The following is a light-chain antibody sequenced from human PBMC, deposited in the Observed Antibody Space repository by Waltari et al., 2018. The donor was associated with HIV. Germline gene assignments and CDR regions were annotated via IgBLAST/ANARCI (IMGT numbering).Light chain of an antibody. CDR3: SSYAGSNTLL. J-gene: IGLJ2*01. Sequence: QSALTQPPSASGSPGQSVTISCTGTTKDVGLYNYDSWYQQNPGEAPKLIIFEVSKRPSGVPGRFSGSNAGNTASLTVSGLQSEGEADYFCSSYAGSNTLLFGGGTKLTVL. V-gene: IGLV2-8*01. CDR1: TKDVGLYNY. CDR2: EVS.